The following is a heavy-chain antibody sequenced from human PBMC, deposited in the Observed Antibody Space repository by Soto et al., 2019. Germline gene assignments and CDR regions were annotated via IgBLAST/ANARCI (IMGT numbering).Heavy chain of an antibody. V-gene: IGHV1-18*01. CDR3: AREDYYDSSGYYPPGDYYGMDV. CDR1: GYTFTSYG. Sequence: ASVKVSCKXSGYTFTSYGISWVRQAPGQGLEWMGWISAYNGNTNYAQKLQGRVTMTTDTSTSTAYMELRSLRSDDTAVYYCAREDYYDSSGYYPPGDYYGMDVWGQGTTVTSP. CDR2: ISAYNGNT. D-gene: IGHD3-22*01. J-gene: IGHJ6*02.